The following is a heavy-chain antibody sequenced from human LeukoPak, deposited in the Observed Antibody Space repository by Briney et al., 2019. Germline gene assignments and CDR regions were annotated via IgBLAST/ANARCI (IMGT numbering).Heavy chain of an antibody. Sequence: PSETLSLTCTVSGGSISSYYWSWIRQPPGKGLEWIGYIYYSGSTNYNPSLKSRVTISVDTSKNQFSLKLSSVTAADTAVYYCARRGVKAFWSGYYRMGFDYWGQGTLVTVSS. CDR3: ARRGVKAFWSGYYRMGFDY. V-gene: IGHV4-59*12. J-gene: IGHJ4*02. CDR2: IYYSGST. CDR1: GGSISSYY. D-gene: IGHD3-3*01.